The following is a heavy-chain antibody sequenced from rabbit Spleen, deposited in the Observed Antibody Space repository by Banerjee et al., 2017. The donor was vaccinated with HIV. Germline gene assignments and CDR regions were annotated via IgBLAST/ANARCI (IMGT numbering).Heavy chain of an antibody. J-gene: IGHJ4*01. Sequence: QSLEESGGGLVQPEGSLALTCKASGFSFSSSDYICWVRQAPGKGLEWISCIAGSSSGFTYSATWAKGRFTFSKTSSTTVTLQMTSLTAADTATYFCARDLTDVIGWNFGWWGQGTLVTVS. CDR3: ARDLTDVIGWNFGW. CDR2: IAGSSSGFT. D-gene: IGHD1-1*01. CDR1: GFSFSSSDY. V-gene: IGHV1S40*01.